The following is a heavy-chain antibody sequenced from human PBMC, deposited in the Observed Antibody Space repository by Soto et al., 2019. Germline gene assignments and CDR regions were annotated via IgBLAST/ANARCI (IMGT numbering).Heavy chain of an antibody. V-gene: IGHV3-7*04. CDR3: ARGDYYDTSGPFSDAFDI. J-gene: IGHJ3*02. CDR2: IKPDGSEK. Sequence: GSLRLSCAASGFTFNTYWMSWVRQAPGKGLEGVANIKPDGSEKWYVDSVKGRFTISRDNAKNSLYLQMNSLRAEDTAVYFCARGDYYDTSGPFSDAFDIWGQGTMVTVSS. CDR1: GFTFNTYW. D-gene: IGHD3-22*01.